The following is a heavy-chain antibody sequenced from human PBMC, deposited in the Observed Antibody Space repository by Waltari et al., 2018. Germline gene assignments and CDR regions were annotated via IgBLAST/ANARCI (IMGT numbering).Heavy chain of an antibody. CDR3: ARVGTAMPSSDTGMDV. V-gene: IGHV4-59*01. J-gene: IGHJ6*02. Sequence: QVQLQESGPGLVKPSETLSLTCTVSGGSISSYYWSWIRQPPGKGLEWIGYIYYSGSTNYNPSLKSRVTISVDTSKNQFSLKLSSVTAADTAVYYCARVGTAMPSSDTGMDVWGQGTLVTVSS. CDR2: IYYSGST. CDR1: GGSISSYY. D-gene: IGHD5-18*01.